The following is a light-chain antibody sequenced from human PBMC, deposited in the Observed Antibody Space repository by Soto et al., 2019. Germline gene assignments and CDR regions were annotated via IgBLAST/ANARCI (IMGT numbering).Light chain of an antibody. Sequence: EIVMTQSPATLSVSPGERATLSCRASQSVSSNLAWYQQKPGQAPRRLIYGASTRATGIPARFSGSGSGTEFTLTISSLQSEDFAVYYCQQYNNWPPYTFGQGTKVDIK. J-gene: IGKJ2*01. CDR3: QQYNNWPPYT. CDR2: GAS. V-gene: IGKV3-15*01. CDR1: QSVSSN.